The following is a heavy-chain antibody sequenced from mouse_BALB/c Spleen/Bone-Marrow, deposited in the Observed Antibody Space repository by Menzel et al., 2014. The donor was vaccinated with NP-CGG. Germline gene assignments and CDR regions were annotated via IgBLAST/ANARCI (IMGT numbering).Heavy chain of an antibody. V-gene: IGHV7-3*02. J-gene: IGHJ1*01. CDR3: ARDRNYDINWYFDV. D-gene: IGHD1-1*01. Sequence: DVKLVESGGGLVQPGGSLRLSCATSGFTFTDYYMSWVRQPPGKALEWLGFIRNKANGYTTEYSASMKGRFTISRDNPQSILYLQMNSLRTEDRTTYYCARDRNYDINWYFDVWGAGTTVTVSS. CDR1: GFTFTDYY. CDR2: IRNKANGYTT.